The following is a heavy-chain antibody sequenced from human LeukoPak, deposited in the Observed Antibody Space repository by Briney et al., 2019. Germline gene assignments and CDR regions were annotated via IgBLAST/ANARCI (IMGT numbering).Heavy chain of an antibody. CDR2: FDPEDGET. V-gene: IGHV1-24*01. D-gene: IGHD2-21*01. CDR1: GYTFTELS. J-gene: IGHJ3*02. Sequence: EALVKVSCKVSGYTFTELSMHWVRQAPGKGLEWMGGFDPEDGETIYTQKFQGRVTMTEDTSTDTAYMELSSLRSEDTAVYYCAREDQFLVQRAFDIWGQGTVVTVSS. CDR3: AREDQFLVQRAFDI.